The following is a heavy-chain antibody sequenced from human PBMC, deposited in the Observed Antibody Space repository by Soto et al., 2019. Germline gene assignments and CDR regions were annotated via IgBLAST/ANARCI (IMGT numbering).Heavy chain of an antibody. CDR1: AFTFSDYG. CDR2: ISGSRGSTT. Sequence: GGSLRLSCSAPAFTFSDYGLSWVRRAPGKGLEWVSSISGSRGSTTYYAGSVKGRFTISRDNSKNTLYLQMNSLRVEDTAVYYCAQDRGCSGSTCYQAYWGPGTLVTVSS. V-gene: IGHV3-23*01. D-gene: IGHD2-2*01. J-gene: IGHJ4*02. CDR3: AQDRGCSGSTCYQAY.